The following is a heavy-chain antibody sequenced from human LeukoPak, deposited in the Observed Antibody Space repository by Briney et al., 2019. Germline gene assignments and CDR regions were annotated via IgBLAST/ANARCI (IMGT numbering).Heavy chain of an antibody. D-gene: IGHD5-24*01. CDR3: ARDGARRDGYNWGAFDI. CDR2: ISSSSSYI. J-gene: IGHJ3*02. Sequence: GGSLRLSCAASGFTFSSYGMNWVRQAPGKGLEWVSSISSSSSYIYYADSVKGRFATSRDNAKNSLYLQMNSLRAEDTAVYYCARDGARRDGYNWGAFDIWGQGTMVTVSS. V-gene: IGHV3-21*01. CDR1: GFTFSSYG.